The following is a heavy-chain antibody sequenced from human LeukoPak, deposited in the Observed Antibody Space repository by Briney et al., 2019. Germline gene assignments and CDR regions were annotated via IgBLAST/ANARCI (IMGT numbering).Heavy chain of an antibody. CDR2: IRRKAHGGTT. CDR1: GFTFGDYA. Sequence: GGSLRLSCTTSGFTFGDYAMSWVRQAPGKGLEWVSFIRRKAHGGTTEYAASVKGRFSSSRDDSKSIAYLQMNSLKTEDTAVYFCARVTYYYDNSGYFHFDSWGQGSLVTVSS. CDR3: ARVTYYYDNSGYFHFDS. V-gene: IGHV3-49*04. J-gene: IGHJ4*02. D-gene: IGHD3-22*01.